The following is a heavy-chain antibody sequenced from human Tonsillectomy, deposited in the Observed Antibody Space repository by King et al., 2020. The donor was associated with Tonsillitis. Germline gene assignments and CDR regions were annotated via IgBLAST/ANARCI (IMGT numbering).Heavy chain of an antibody. CDR3: ARDAGDYGVDV. V-gene: IGHV4-30-2*01. CDR1: GGSISSGGYS. D-gene: IGHD4-17*01. J-gene: IGHJ6*02. Sequence: LQLQESGSGLVKPSQTLSLTCAVSGGSISSGGYSWSWIRQPPGKGLEWIGYIYHRESPYYNPSLKSRVTISIDRSKNHLSLNLSSVTAADTAVYYCARDAGDYGVDVWGQGTTVTVSS. CDR2: IYHRESP.